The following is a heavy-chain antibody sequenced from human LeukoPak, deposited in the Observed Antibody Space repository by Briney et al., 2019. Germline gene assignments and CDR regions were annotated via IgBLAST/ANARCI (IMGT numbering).Heavy chain of an antibody. V-gene: IGHV4-39*07. CDR3: ARAKQWLVLGPFDY. D-gene: IGHD6-19*01. CDR1: GDSIDSSSFY. J-gene: IGHJ4*02. Sequence: PSETLSLTCTVSGDSIDSSSFYWGWVRQPPGKGLEWIGEINHSGSTNYNPSLKSRVTISVDTSKNQFSLKLSSVTAADTAVYYCARAKQWLVLGPFDYWGQGTLVTVSS. CDR2: INHSGST.